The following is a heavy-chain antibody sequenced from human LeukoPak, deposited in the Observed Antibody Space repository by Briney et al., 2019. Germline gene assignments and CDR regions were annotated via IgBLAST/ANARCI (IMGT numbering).Heavy chain of an antibody. V-gene: IGHV1-46*03. CDR3: ARDPLGVYFDY. CDR2: INPSGGST. J-gene: IGHJ4*02. Sequence: ASVKVSCKASGYTFTSYYTHWVRQAPGQGLEWMGIINPSGGSTSYAQKFQGRVTMTRDTSTSIVYMELSSLRSEDTAVYYCARDPLGVYFDYWGQGTLVTVSS. CDR1: GYTFTSYY.